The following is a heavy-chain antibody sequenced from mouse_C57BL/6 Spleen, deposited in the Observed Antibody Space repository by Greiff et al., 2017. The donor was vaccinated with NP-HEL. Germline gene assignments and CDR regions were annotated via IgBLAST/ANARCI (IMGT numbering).Heavy chain of an antibody. V-gene: IGHV1-78*01. CDR2: IYPCDGNT. CDR1: GYTFTDYT. J-gene: IGHJ4*01. CDR3: ARGVSTSAMDY. Sequence: VQLQQSGAELVKPGASVKISCKASGYTFTDYTMHWVKQRPEQGLEWIGYIYPCDGNTKYNEKFKGKATLTADKSSSTAYMQITSLTSEDSAVYVCARGVSTSAMDYWGEGTTLTVSS. D-gene: IGHD2-3*01.